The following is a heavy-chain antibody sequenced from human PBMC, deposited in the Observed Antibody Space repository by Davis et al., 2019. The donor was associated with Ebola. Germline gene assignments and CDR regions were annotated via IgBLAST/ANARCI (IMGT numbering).Heavy chain of an antibody. D-gene: IGHD3-10*01. CDR1: GYTFTSYA. CDR2: LSTNNGKT. J-gene: IGHJ4*02. Sequence: ASVQVSCKASGYTFTSYAISWTRQPPGQGLQWMGWLSTNNGKTNYAQKVQGRVTMTTATSKSTAYMELRSLRSDDTAVYYCARDPGAAVFDYWGQGTLVIVSS. CDR3: ARDPGAAVFDY. V-gene: IGHV1-18*01.